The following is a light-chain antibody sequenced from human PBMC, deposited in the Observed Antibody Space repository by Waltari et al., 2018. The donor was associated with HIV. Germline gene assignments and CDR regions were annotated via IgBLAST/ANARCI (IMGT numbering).Light chain of an antibody. J-gene: IGLJ1*01. V-gene: IGLV2-14*01. CDR1: SSDVGGHNY. CDR3: SSYTSSSTLV. CDR2: DVS. Sequence: QSALTQPASVSGSPGPSITISCTGTSSDVGGHNYVPWYQQHPGKAPKLMIYDVSNRPSGVSNRFSGSKSGNTASLTISGLQAEDEADYYCSSYTSSSTLVFGTGTKVTVL.